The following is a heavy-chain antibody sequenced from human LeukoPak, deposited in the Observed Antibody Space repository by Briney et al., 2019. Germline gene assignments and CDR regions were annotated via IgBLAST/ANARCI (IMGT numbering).Heavy chain of an antibody. CDR1: GGSISNSNYY. Sequence: SETLSLTCTVSGGSISNSNYYWGWIRQPPEKGLEWIGSIYSSGNTYYNPSLKSRVTMSVDTSKDQFSLNLNFVTAADTAVYYCARHASGSYNNFQRWGQGTLVTVSS. CDR2: IYSSGNT. D-gene: IGHD1-26*01. V-gene: IGHV4-39*01. CDR3: ARHASGSYNNFQR. J-gene: IGHJ1*01.